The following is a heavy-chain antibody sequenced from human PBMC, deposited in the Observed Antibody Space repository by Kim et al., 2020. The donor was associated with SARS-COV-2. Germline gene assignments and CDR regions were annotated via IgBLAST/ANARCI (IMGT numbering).Heavy chain of an antibody. D-gene: IGHD1-26*01. V-gene: IGHV3-30*04. Sequence: GGSLRLSCAASGFTFSSYAMHWVRQAPGKGLEWVAVISYDGSNKYYADSVKGRFTISRDNSKNTLYLQMNSLRAEDTAVYYCARDDQGSGSYGGTFDYWGQGTLVTVSS. CDR1: GFTFSSYA. J-gene: IGHJ4*02. CDR2: ISYDGSNK. CDR3: ARDDQGSGSYGGTFDY.